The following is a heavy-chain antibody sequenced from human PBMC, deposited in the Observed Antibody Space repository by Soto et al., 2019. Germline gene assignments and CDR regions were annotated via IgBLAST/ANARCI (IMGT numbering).Heavy chain of an antibody. Sequence: QVQLQQWGAGLLKPSETLSLTCAVYGGSFSGYYWTWIRQPPGTGLEWIGEINHSGSTNYNPSLKSRVTISVDTSQYQFSLKLTSVTAADPAVYYWARDKITGLFDYWGQGTLVTVSS. CDR2: INHSGST. D-gene: IGHD2-8*02. CDR1: GGSFSGYY. J-gene: IGHJ4*02. CDR3: ARDKITGLFDY. V-gene: IGHV4-34*01.